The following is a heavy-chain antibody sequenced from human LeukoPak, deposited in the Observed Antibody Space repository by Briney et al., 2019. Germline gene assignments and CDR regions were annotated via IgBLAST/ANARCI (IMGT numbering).Heavy chain of an antibody. CDR3: ARAPRGCSGGSCYSADY. V-gene: IGHV3-74*01. D-gene: IGHD2-15*01. J-gene: IGHJ4*02. CDR1: GFTFSNYG. Sequence: GGSLRLSCAASGFTFSNYGMHWVRQAPGEGLVWVSRINTDGSRITYADSVKGRFTISRDNAMNTVYLQMNSLRAEDTAVYYCARAPRGCSGGSCYSADYWGQGTPVTVSS. CDR2: INTDGSRI.